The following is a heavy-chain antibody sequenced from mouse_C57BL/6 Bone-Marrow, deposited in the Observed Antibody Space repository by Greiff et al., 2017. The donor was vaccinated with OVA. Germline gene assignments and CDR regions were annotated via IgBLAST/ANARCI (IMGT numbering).Heavy chain of an antibody. D-gene: IGHD3-2*02. J-gene: IGHJ3*01. CDR1: GYTFTSYW. V-gene: IGHV1-69*01. Sequence: QVQLQQPGAELVMPGASVKLSCKASGYTFTSYWMHWVKQRPGQGLEWIGEIDPSDSYTNYNQKFKGKSTLTVDKSSSTAYMQLSSLTSEDSAVYYCARGSCYTSAWFAYWGQGTLVTVSA. CDR3: ARGSCYTSAWFAY. CDR2: IDPSDSYT.